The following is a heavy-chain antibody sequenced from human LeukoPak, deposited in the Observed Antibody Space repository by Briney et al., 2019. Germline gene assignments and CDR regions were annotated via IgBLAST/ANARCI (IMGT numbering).Heavy chain of an antibody. Sequence: SETLSLTCTVYGGPFSGFYWTWIRQPPGKGLEWIGEIYRSGNTNYNPSLKSRVTISIDTSKNQFSLKLTSVTAADTAAYYCARGGIAAAGRWPFDWWGQGTLVTVSS. J-gene: IGHJ4*02. CDR2: IYRSGNT. CDR1: GGPFSGFY. V-gene: IGHV4-34*01. D-gene: IGHD6-13*01. CDR3: ARGGIAAAGRWPFDW.